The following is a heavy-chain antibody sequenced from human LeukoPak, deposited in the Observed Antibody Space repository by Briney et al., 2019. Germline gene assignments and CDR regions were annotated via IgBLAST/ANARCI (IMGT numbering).Heavy chain of an antibody. Sequence: SETLSLTCTVSGGSISSGGYYWTWIRQPPGKGLEWIGEINHSGSTNYNASLKSRVTISADTSKNQFSLKLSSVTAADTAVYYCARQRWLQPGYFDYWGQGTLVTVSS. CDR3: ARQRWLQPGYFDY. CDR1: GGSISSGGYY. CDR2: INHSGST. V-gene: IGHV4-39*01. J-gene: IGHJ4*02. D-gene: IGHD5-24*01.